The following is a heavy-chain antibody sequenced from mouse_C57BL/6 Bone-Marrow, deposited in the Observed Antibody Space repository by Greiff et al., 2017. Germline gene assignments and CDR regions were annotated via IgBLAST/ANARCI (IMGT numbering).Heavy chain of an antibody. V-gene: IGHV1-22*01. CDR3: ANDLLWLRRYYYAMDY. CDR1: GYTFTDYN. Sequence: DVKLQESGPELVKPGASVKMSCKASGYTFTDYNMHWVKQSHGKSLEWIGYINPNNGGTSYNQKFKGKATLTVNKSSSTAYMELRSLTSEDSAVYYCANDLLWLRRYYYAMDYWGQGTSVTVSS. D-gene: IGHD2-2*01. J-gene: IGHJ4*01. CDR2: INPNNGGT.